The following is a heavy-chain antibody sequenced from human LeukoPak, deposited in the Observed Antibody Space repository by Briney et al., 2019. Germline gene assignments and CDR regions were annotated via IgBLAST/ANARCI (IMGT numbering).Heavy chain of an antibody. V-gene: IGHV4-59*08. CDR2: IYYSGST. CDR3: ARAAGWPLYYFDY. J-gene: IGHJ4*02. Sequence: SSETLSLTCTVSGGSISSYYWSWIRQPPGKGLEWIGYIYYSGSTNYNPSLKSRVTISVDTSKNQFSLKLSSVTAADTAVYYCARAAGWPLYYFDYWGQGTLVTVSS. D-gene: IGHD2-15*01. CDR1: GGSISSYY.